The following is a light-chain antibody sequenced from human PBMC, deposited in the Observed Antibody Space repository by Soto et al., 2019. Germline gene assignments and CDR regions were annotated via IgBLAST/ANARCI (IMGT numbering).Light chain of an antibody. V-gene: IGKV3-15*01. Sequence: EIVMTHSPSTLSVSPGQRATLCCRASQSISSDLACYQQKPGQAPRLLLYGASTRATGVPARFSGSGSGTEFTLTISNLQSEDFAVYYCQRYREWPWTFGQGTKVDIK. CDR1: QSISSD. CDR3: QRYREWPWT. CDR2: GAS. J-gene: IGKJ1*01.